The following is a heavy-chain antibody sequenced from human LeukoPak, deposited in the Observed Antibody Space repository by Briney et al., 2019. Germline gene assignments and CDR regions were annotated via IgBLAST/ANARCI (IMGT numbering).Heavy chain of an antibody. CDR2: IYPGDSDT. V-gene: IGHV5-51*01. J-gene: IGHJ6*02. Sequence: GESLKISCKGSGYSFTSYWIGWVRQMPGKGLEWMGIIYPGDSDTRYSPSFQGQVTISADKSISTAYLQWSSLKASDTAMYYCARSPTYYDSSGLIFDGMDVWGQGTTVTVSS. D-gene: IGHD3-22*01. CDR1: GYSFTSYW. CDR3: ARSPTYYDSSGLIFDGMDV.